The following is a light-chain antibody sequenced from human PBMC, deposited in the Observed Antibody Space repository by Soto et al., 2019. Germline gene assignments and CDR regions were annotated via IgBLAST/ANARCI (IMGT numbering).Light chain of an antibody. CDR1: QDIRND. CDR3: QQLYTLPFT. CDR2: AAS. J-gene: IGKJ5*01. V-gene: IGKV1-17*01. Sequence: DIQMTQSPSSLSTSVGGRVTITCRASQDIRNDLGWYQQKPGKAPKRLIYAASSLQSGVPSRFSGSESGTEFTLTISGLLPEDFAAYHCQQLYTLPFTFGQGTRLEIK.